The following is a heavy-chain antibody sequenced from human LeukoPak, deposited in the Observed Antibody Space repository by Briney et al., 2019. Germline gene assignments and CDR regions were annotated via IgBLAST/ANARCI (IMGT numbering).Heavy chain of an antibody. V-gene: IGHV1-18*01. J-gene: IGHJ5*02. CDR2: ISAYNGNT. CDR3: ARDEGVYNWFAP. CDR1: GGTFISYA. Sequence: ASVKVSCKASGGTFISYAISWVRQAPGQGLEWMGWISAYNGNTIYAQKLQGRVTMTTDTSTSTAYVELRSLRSDDTAVYYCARDEGVYNWFAPWGQGTLVTVSS. D-gene: IGHD2-8*01.